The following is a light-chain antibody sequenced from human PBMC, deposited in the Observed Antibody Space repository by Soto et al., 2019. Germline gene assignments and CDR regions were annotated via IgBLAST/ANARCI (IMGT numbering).Light chain of an antibody. Sequence: VMRLSPATLSVSPGERATLSCRVSQGLGDTLAWYQHNPGQTPRLLIYDTSTGATGVPTRFSGSRSGAEFTLTINCLQSEDFAVYYCQPYNNWPLTFGGGTKVDIK. CDR1: QGLGDT. CDR2: DTS. V-gene: IGKV3-15*01. CDR3: QPYNNWPLT. J-gene: IGKJ4*01.